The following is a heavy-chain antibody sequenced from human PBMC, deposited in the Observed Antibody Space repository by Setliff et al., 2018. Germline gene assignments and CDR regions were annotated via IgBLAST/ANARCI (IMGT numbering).Heavy chain of an antibody. D-gene: IGHD5-18*01. Sequence: ASVTVSCKASGYTFTSYAMHWVRQAPGQRLEWMGWINAGNGNTKYSQKFQGRVTITRDTSASTAYMELSSLRSEDTAVYYCARDKLWLMGYYYYYYMDVWGKGTTVTVSS. J-gene: IGHJ6*03. CDR1: GYTFTSYA. CDR2: INAGNGNT. CDR3: ARDKLWLMGYYYYYYMDV. V-gene: IGHV1-3*01.